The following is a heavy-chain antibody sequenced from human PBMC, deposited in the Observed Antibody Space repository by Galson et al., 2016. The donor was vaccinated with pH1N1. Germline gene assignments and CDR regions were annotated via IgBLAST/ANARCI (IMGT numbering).Heavy chain of an antibody. D-gene: IGHD3-3*01. Sequence: SETLSLTCNVSGDSVRSGSYYWSWIRQPPGKGLEWIGYIFYSGSTKHNPSLKSRVTISIDTSKNQFSLMLTSVTAADTAVYYCARERYYDFWSGYWDSWGQGTLVTVSS. CDR2: IFYSGST. J-gene: IGHJ5*01. CDR1: GDSVRSGSYY. V-gene: IGHV4-61*01. CDR3: ARERYYDFWSGYWDS.